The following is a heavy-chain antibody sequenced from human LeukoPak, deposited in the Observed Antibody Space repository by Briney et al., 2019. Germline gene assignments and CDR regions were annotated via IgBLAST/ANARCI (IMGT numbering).Heavy chain of an antibody. CDR2: IYTSGST. CDR3: ARDFPQYYDSSGFNWFDP. D-gene: IGHD3-22*01. CDR1: GVSTRSYY. J-gene: IGHJ5*02. Sequence: KPSETLSLTCTVSGVSTRSYYWSWIRQPAGKGLEWIGRIYTSGSTNYKPSLKSRVTMSVDTSKNQFSLKLSSVTAADTAVYYCARDFPQYYDSSGFNWFDPWGQGTLVTVSS. V-gene: IGHV4-4*07.